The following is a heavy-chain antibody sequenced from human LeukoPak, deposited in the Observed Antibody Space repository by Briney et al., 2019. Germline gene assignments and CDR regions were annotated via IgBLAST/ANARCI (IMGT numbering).Heavy chain of an antibody. D-gene: IGHD4-17*01. CDR2: ISGSGGST. CDR3: AKERDHDYGDYEWGPWDTRIYDAFDI. CDR1: GFTFSSYV. V-gene: IGHV3-23*01. J-gene: IGHJ3*02. Sequence: HSGGSLRLSCAASGFTFSSYVMSWVRQAPGKGLEWVSTISGSGGSTYYADSVKGRFTISRDNSKNTLYLQINSLRAEDTAVYYCAKERDHDYGDYEWGPWDTRIYDAFDIWGQGTMVTVSS.